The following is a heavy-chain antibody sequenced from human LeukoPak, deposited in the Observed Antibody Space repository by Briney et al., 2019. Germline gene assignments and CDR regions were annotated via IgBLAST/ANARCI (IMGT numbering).Heavy chain of an antibody. Sequence: GGSLRLSCAASGFTFANAWMSWVRQAPGKGLECVGRIKSKTDGETTDYAAPVKDRFTISRDDSKNMLYLQMNSLKSEDTAVYYCTADLPPPRGYDYPFDYWGQGSLVTVSS. V-gene: IGHV3-15*01. CDR2: IKSKTDGETT. CDR3: TADLPPPRGYDYPFDY. CDR1: GFTFANAW. D-gene: IGHD5-12*01. J-gene: IGHJ4*02.